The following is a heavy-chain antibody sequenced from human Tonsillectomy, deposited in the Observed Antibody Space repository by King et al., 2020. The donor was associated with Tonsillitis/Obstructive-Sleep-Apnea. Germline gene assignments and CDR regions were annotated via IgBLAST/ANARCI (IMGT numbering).Heavy chain of an antibody. D-gene: IGHD4-11*01. V-gene: IGHV1-2*02. CDR3: TRRTVTDGFVF. Sequence: QLVQSGAEVKKPGASVKVSCKASGYTFTGYYIHWVRQAPGQGLEWMGCINPNNGGTKYAQKFQGRVTVTRDTSISTAYMELSSLRSDDTAVYFCTRRTVTDGFVFWGQGTLVTVSS. CDR2: INPNNGGT. J-gene: IGHJ4*02. CDR1: GYTFTGYY.